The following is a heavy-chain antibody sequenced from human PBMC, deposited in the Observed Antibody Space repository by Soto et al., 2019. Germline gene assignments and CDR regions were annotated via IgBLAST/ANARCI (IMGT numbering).Heavy chain of an antibody. CDR1: GGSSSSGGYY. V-gene: IGHV4-31*03. J-gene: IGHJ5*02. Sequence: SETLSLTCTVSGGSSSSGGYYWSWIRQHPGKGLEWIGYIYYSGSTYYNPSLKSRVTISVDTSKNQFSLKLSSVTAADSVVYYCARDRPRNWCDPWGQGTLVTVSS. CDR3: ARDRPRNWCDP. CDR2: IYYSGST.